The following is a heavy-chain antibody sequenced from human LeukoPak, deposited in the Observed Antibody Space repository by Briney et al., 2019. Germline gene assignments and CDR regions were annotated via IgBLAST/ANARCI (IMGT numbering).Heavy chain of an antibody. D-gene: IGHD3-3*01. CDR2: IYYSGST. CDR1: GGSISSYY. J-gene: IGHJ6*03. Sequence: SETLSLTCTVSGGSISSYYWSWIRQPPGKGLEWIGYIYYSGSTNYNPSLKSRVTISVDTSKNQFSLKLSSVTAADTAVYYCASFHYDFYYMDVWGKGTTVTVSS. CDR3: ASFHYDFYYMDV. V-gene: IGHV4-59*08.